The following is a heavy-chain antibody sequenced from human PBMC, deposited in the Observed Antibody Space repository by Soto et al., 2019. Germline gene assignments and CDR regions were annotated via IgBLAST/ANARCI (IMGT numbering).Heavy chain of an antibody. D-gene: IGHD4-17*01. CDR3: ARDEVYGGNYFWDY. CDR2: IWYDGSNK. V-gene: IGHV3-33*01. CDR1: GFTFSSYG. Sequence: QVQLVESGGGVVQPGRSLRLSCAASGFTFSSYGMHWVRQAPGKGLEWVAVIWYDGSNKYYADSVKGRFTISRDNXXNTLYLQMNSLRAEDTAVYYCARDEVYGGNYFWDYWGQGTLVTVSS. J-gene: IGHJ4*02.